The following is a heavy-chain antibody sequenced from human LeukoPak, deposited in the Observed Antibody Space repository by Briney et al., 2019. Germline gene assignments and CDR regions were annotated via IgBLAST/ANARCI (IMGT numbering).Heavy chain of an antibody. D-gene: IGHD2-2*01. CDR1: GFTFNTYA. CDR3: AKLACTSTSCYANF. Sequence: PGGSLRLSCAASGFTFNTYAMTWVRQAPGKGLEWVSGISGSDGSTYYVDSVKGGFTISRDNSKNTLYLQMNSLRAEDTAVYYCAKLACTSTSCYANFWGQGTLVTVSS. J-gene: IGHJ4*02. CDR2: ISGSDGST. V-gene: IGHV3-23*01.